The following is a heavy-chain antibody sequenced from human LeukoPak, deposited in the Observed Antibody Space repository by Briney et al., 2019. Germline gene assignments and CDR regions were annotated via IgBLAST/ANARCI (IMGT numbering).Heavy chain of an antibody. V-gene: IGHV1-69*04. CDR3: ARALTVAGIYYFDY. CDR1: GGTFSSYA. J-gene: IGHJ4*02. D-gene: IGHD6-19*01. CDR2: IIPILGIA. Sequence: ASVKVSCKASGGTFSSYAISWVRQAPGHGLEWMGRIIPILGIANYAQKFQGRVTITADKSTSTAYMELSSLRSEDTAVYYCARALTVAGIYYFDYWGQGTLVTVSS.